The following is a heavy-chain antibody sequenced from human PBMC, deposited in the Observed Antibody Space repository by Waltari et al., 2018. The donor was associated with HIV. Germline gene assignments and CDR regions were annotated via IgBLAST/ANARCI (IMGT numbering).Heavy chain of an antibody. CDR3: AKDKRSGYGGNSVWYFDL. CDR2: ISWNSGTI. V-gene: IGHV3-9*01. D-gene: IGHD4-17*01. J-gene: IGHJ2*01. CDR1: GVPLDDSS. Sequence: EVQLVESGGGLVQPGRSLRLSCAASGVPLDDSSRPWFRQAPGKGLEWGSGISWNSGTIGYADSVKGRFTISRDNAKNSLYLQMNSLRAEDTALYYCAKDKRSGYGGNSVWYFDLWGRGTLVTVSS.